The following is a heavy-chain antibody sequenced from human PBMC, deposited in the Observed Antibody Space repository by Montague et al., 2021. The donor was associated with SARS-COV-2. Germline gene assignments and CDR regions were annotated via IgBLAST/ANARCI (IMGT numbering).Heavy chain of an antibody. D-gene: IGHD4-17*01. Sequence: CAISGDSVWSNTAARNWIRQSPSGGLERLGRTNYRSKWTSDYATSVEGRISIDPDTSKNQFFLHLRSVTPEDTGVYYCVRDTGSAQAGFDAWGQGTLVTVSS. V-gene: IGHV6-1*01. CDR1: GDSVWSNTAA. CDR3: VRDTGSAQAGFDA. J-gene: IGHJ4*02. CDR2: TNYRSKWTS.